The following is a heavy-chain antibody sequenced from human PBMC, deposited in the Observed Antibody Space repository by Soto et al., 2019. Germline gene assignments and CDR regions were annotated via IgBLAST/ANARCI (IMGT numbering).Heavy chain of an antibody. J-gene: IGHJ5*02. CDR2: VYYSGNT. Sequence: QVQLQESGPGLVRPSQTLSLTCTVSGDSIGNGDYYWTWVRQPPGKGLEWIGYVYYSGNTYYNPSPQVRITMSLDKSKNQFSLRLNPVSAAEPAVDYWGRDRSGNWFDPLGQGTLVTVSS. D-gene: IGHD3-10*01. CDR1: GDSIGNGDYY. V-gene: IGHV4-30-4*01. CDR3: GRDRSGNWFDP.